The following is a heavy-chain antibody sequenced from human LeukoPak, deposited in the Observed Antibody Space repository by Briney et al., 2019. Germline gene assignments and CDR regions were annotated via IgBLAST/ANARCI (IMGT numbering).Heavy chain of an antibody. D-gene: IGHD5-24*01. CDR1: GGSISSYY. V-gene: IGHV4-59*01. CDR3: ARAGDERWLQFEGAFDI. CDR2: IYDSGST. J-gene: IGHJ3*02. Sequence: SETLSLTCTVSGGSISSYYWSWIRQPPGKGLEWIGYIYDSGSTNYNPSLKSRVPISVDTSENQFSLKLSSVTAADTAVYYCARAGDERWLQFEGAFDIWGQGTMVTVSS.